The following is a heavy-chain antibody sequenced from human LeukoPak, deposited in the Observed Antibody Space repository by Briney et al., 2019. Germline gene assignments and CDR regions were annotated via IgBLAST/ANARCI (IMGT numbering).Heavy chain of an antibody. V-gene: IGHV3-72*01. D-gene: IGHD2-15*01. CDR2: SRNKANGYNT. J-gene: IGHJ5*02. CDR1: GFTLNDHY. CDR3: ASLLGS. Sequence: PGGSPRLSCGASGFTLNDHYMDWVRQAPGKGLEWVGRSRNKANGYNTAYAASVKGRFTISRDDSKNSLYLQMNSLKTEDTAVYYCASLLGSWGQGTLVIVSS.